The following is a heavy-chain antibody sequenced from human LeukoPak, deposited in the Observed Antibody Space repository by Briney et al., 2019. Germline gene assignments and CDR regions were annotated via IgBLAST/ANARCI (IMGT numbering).Heavy chain of an antibody. CDR3: AKDQRYYYDSSDFDY. CDR2: IRYDGSNK. Sequence: GGSLRLSCAASGFTVSSNYMSWVRQAPGKGLEWVAFIRYDGSNKYYADSVKGRFTISRDNSKNTLYLQMNSLRAEDTAVYYCAKDQRYYYDSSDFDYWGRGTLVTVSS. D-gene: IGHD3-22*01. J-gene: IGHJ4*02. CDR1: GFTVSSNY. V-gene: IGHV3-30*02.